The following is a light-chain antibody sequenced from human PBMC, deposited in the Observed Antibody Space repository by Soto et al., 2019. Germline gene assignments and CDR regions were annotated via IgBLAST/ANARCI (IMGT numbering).Light chain of an antibody. CDR3: QQYGSSPRT. Sequence: EIGLTQSPGTLSLSPGERATLSCRASQSVSSSYLYWYQQKPGQAPRLLIYGASSRATGIPDRFSGSGSGTDFTLTISRLEPEEFAVYYCQQYGSSPRTFGQGTKLEIK. CDR1: QSVSSSY. J-gene: IGKJ2*01. V-gene: IGKV3-20*01. CDR2: GAS.